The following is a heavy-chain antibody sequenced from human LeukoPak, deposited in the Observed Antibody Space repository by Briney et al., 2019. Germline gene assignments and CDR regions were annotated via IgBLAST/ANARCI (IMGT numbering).Heavy chain of an antibody. CDR3: AKPQGLDYGDYLYYFDY. CDR2: ISYDGSNK. Sequence: AGTSLRLSGVASGFTFSTSAIHWVRQAPGKGREGGAVISYDGSNKYYADSVKGRFTISRDNSKNTLYLQMNSLRAEDTAVYYCAKPQGLDYGDYLYYFDYWGQGTLVTVSS. V-gene: IGHV3-30*18. J-gene: IGHJ4*02. CDR1: GFTFSTSA. D-gene: IGHD4-17*01.